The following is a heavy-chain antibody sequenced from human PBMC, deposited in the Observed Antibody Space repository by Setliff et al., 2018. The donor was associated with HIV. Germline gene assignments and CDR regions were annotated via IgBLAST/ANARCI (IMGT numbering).Heavy chain of an antibody. J-gene: IGHJ6*03. CDR3: VRGYCSSTTCYDDYYYMDV. V-gene: IGHV4-59*01. CDR2: IYYSGST. CDR1: GGSISSDY. Sequence: SCTVSGGSISSDYWSWIRQPPGKGLEWIGYIYYSGSTNYNPSLKSRVTISVATSKNQFSLKLSSVTAADTAVYYCVRGYCSSTTCYDDYYYMDVWGKGSTVTVSS. D-gene: IGHD2-2*01.